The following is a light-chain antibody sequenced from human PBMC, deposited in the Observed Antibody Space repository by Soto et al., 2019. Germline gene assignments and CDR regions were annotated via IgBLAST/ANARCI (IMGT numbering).Light chain of an antibody. CDR1: QDISNY. Sequence: DIQMTQSPSSLSASVGDRVTITCQASQDISNYLNWYQQKQGKAPELLIYDTSNLQTGVPSRFRGSGSGTAFTFTISSLHSEDIAIYYCQQYADLPYTFGQGTKLEI. V-gene: IGKV1-33*01. CDR3: QQYADLPYT. CDR2: DTS. J-gene: IGKJ2*01.